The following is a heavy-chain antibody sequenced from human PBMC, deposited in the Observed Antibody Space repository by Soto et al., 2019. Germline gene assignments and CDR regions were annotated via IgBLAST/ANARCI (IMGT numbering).Heavy chain of an antibody. J-gene: IGHJ6*02. CDR3: AKGWDDYVVGMDV. V-gene: IGHV4-39*01. Sequence: SDMQCSTSTSSSTSTISAMYYVGWIREPPGKGLEWIGSIDYSGSTYYTPSLTSRVTISVDTSKNQFSLKLSSVTAADTAVYYCAKGWDDYVVGMDVWGQGTTVT. CDR2: IDYSGST. D-gene: IGHD3-16*01. CDR1: STSTISAMYY.